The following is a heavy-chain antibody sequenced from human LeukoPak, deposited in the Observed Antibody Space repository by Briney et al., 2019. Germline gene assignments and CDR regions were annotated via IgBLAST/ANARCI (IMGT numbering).Heavy chain of an antibody. D-gene: IGHD4-17*01. CDR3: ARGSTVTTFDAFDI. CDR1: GGSISSGSYY. CDR2: IYTSGST. V-gene: IGHV4-61*02. J-gene: IGHJ3*02. Sequence: SQTLSLTCTVSGGSISSGSYYWSWIRQPAGKGLEWIGRIYTSGSTNYNPSLKSRVTISVDTSKNPFSLKLSSVTAADTAVYYCARGSTVTTFDAFDIWGQGTMVTVSS.